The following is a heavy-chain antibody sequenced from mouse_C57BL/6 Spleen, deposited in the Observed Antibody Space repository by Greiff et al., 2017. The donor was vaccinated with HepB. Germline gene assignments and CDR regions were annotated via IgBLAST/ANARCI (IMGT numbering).Heavy chain of an antibody. D-gene: IGHD1-1*01. V-gene: IGHV3-6*01. CDR3: ARAPYYYGSREGYAMDY. J-gene: IGHJ4*01. CDR1: GYSITSGYY. CDR2: ISYDGSN. Sequence: ESGPGLVKPSQSLSLTCSVTGYSITSGYYWNWIRQFPGNKLEWMGYISYDGSNNYNPSLKNRISITRDTSKNQFFLKLKSVTTEDTATYYCARAPYYYGSREGYAMDYWGQGTSVTVSS.